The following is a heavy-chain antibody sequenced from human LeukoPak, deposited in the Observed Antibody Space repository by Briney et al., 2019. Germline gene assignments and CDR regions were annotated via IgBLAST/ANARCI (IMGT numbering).Heavy chain of an antibody. CDR2: INHSGST. V-gene: IGHV4-34*01. D-gene: IGHD3-9*01. Sequence: PSETLSLTCAVYGGSFSGYYLSWIRQPPGKGLEWIGEINHSGSTNYNPSLKSRVTISVDTSKNQFSLKLSSVTAADTAVYYCARVLRYFDWLLGAYNWFDPWGQGTLVTVSS. CDR3: ARVLRYFDWLLGAYNWFDP. CDR1: GGSFSGYY. J-gene: IGHJ5*02.